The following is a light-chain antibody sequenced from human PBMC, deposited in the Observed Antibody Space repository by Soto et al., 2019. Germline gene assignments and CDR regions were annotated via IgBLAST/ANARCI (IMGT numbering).Light chain of an antibody. CDR1: QDITKF. V-gene: IGKV1-33*01. CDR3: QQYDNFPT. J-gene: IGKJ3*01. Sequence: DIQMTQSPSSLSASVGDRVTITCQASQDITKFLNWYQQRPGKAPKLLMFDVSNLETGVPSRFSGSGFGTDFTLTISSLQPEDIATYYCQQYDNFPTFGPGTKVEI. CDR2: DVS.